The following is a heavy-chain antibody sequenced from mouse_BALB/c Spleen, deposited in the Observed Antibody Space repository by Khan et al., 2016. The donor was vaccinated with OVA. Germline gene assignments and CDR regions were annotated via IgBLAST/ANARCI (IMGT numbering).Heavy chain of an antibody. D-gene: IGHD3-3*01. V-gene: IGHV1-18*01. Sequence: EVQLQQSGPELVKPGASVKISCKTPGYTFTEYTLHWVKQSHGKSLEWIGVINPKNGVTSYNQKFKGKATLTVDKSSSTAYMEVRSLTSEDSAVYYCARDAGRYWGQGTSVTVSS. CDR3: ARDAGRY. CDR1: GYTFTEYT. CDR2: INPKNGVT. J-gene: IGHJ4*01.